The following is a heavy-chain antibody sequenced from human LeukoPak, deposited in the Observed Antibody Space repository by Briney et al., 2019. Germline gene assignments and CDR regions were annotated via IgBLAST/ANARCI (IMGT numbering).Heavy chain of an antibody. CDR3: ARHMGLGYSYGYPYFDY. D-gene: IGHD5-18*01. Sequence: SETLSLTCTVSGGSISSYYWSWIRQPPGKGPEWIGYIYYSGSTNYNPSLKSRVTISVDTSKNQFSLKLSSVTAADTAVYYCARHMGLGYSYGYPYFDYWGQGTLVTASS. CDR2: IYYSGST. J-gene: IGHJ4*02. CDR1: GGSISSYY. V-gene: IGHV4-59*08.